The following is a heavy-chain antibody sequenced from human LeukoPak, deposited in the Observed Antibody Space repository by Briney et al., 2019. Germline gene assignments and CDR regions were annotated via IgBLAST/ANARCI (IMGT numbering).Heavy chain of an antibody. D-gene: IGHD6-19*01. Sequence: GGSLRLSCAASGFTLSSYAMHWVRQAPGKGLDYVSTININGDTTYYANSVKGRFTISRDNSKNTLYLQMGSLRGEDMAVYYCARVTSRSSGCVDFWGQGTRVTVSS. CDR1: GFTLSSYA. J-gene: IGHJ4*02. CDR3: ARVTSRSSGCVDF. V-gene: IGHV3-64*01. CDR2: ININGDTT.